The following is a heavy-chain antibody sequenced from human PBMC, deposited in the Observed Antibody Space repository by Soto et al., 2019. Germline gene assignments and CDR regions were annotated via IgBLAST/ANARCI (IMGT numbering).Heavy chain of an antibody. V-gene: IGHV4-38-2*01. CDR2: IFHGGNT. Sequence: PSETLSLTCAVSGSFISSGNYWGWIRKPPGKGLEWIGSIFHGGNTYYNPSLKSRVTISVDMSKNQFSLKLNSVTAADTAVYYCARARWYDAFDVWGQGTVVTVSS. D-gene: IGHD2-15*01. J-gene: IGHJ3*01. CDR3: ARARWYDAFDV. CDR1: GSFISSGNY.